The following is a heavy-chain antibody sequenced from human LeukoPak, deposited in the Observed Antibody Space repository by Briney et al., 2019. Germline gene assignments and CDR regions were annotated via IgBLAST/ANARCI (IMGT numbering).Heavy chain of an antibody. V-gene: IGHV3-53*01. CDR1: GFTVSSNY. CDR2: IYSGGST. CDR3: ARSSYSSSSSV. J-gene: IGHJ3*01. D-gene: IGHD6-6*01. Sequence: PGGSLRLSCAASGFTVSSNYMTWVRQAPGKGLEWVSVIYSGGSTYYADSVKGRFTISRDNSKNTLYLQMNSLRVEDTAVYYCARSSYSSSSSVWGQGTMVTVSS.